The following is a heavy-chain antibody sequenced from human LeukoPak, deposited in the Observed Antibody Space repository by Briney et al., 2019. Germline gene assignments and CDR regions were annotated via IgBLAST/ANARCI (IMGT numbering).Heavy chain of an antibody. J-gene: IGHJ4*02. D-gene: IGHD3-10*01. CDR1: GFTFSSYE. CDR3: ARDRGGYYGLLIAGPHDY. Sequence: QHWGSLRLSCAASGFTFSSYEMNWVRQAPGKGLEWVSYISSSGSTIYYADSVKGRFTISRDNAKNSLYLQMNSLRAEDTAVYYCARDRGGYYGLLIAGPHDYWGQGTLVTVSS. V-gene: IGHV3-48*03. CDR2: ISSSGSTI.